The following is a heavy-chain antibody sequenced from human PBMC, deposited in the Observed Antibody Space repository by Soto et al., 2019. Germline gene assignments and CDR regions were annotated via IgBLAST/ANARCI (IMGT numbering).Heavy chain of an antibody. CDR3: ARSDSSGYSPPQALDY. V-gene: IGHV3-48*03. D-gene: IGHD3-22*01. CDR1: GFTFSSYE. J-gene: IGHJ4*02. CDR2: ISSSGSTI. Sequence: GSLRLSCAASGFTFSSYEMNWVRQAPGKGLEWVSYISSSGSTIYYADSVKGRFTISRDNAKNSLYLQMNSLRAEDTAVYYCARSDSSGYSPPQALDYWGQGTLVTVSS.